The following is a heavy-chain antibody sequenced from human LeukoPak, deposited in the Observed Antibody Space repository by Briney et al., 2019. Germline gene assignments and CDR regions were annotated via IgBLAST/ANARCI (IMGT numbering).Heavy chain of an antibody. CDR2: IYYSGST. J-gene: IGHJ4*02. Sequence: PSETLSLTCTVAGGSISSYYWSWIRQPPGKGLEWIGYIYYSGSTNYNPSLKSRVTISVDTSKNQFSLKLSSVTAADTAVYYCASSPRGLLWFGGSWGQGTLVTVSS. V-gene: IGHV4-59*01. D-gene: IGHD3-10*01. CDR1: GGSISSYY. CDR3: ASSPRGLLWFGGS.